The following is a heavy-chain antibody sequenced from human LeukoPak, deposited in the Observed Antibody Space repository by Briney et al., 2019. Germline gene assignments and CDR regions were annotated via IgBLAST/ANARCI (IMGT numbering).Heavy chain of an antibody. CDR1: GVSVSSYY. CDR2: IYYSGST. J-gene: IGHJ3*02. V-gene: IGHV4-59*02. Sequence: SETLSLTCTVSGVSVSSYYWSWIRQPPGKGLEWIGYIYYSGSTNYNPSLKSRVTISVDTSKNQFSLKLSSVTAADTAVYYCARDSLSIDAFDIWGQGTMVTVSS. CDR3: ARDSLSIDAFDI. D-gene: IGHD6-6*01.